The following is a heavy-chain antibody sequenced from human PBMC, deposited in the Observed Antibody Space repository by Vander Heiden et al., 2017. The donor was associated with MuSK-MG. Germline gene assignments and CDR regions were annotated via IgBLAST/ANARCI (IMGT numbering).Heavy chain of an antibody. D-gene: IGHD1-1*01. CDR2: IYYSGST. J-gene: IGHJ1*01. CDR1: GGSISSSSYY. V-gene: IGHV4-39*01. CDR3: AVKTGTTYRYFKH. Sequence: QLQLQESGPGLVKPSETLSLTCTVSGGSISSSSYYWGWIRQPPGKGLEWIGSIYYSGSTYYNPALKSRVTISVDTSKNQFSLKVRSVTAADTAVYYCAVKTGTTYRYFKHWGQGTMVTVSS.